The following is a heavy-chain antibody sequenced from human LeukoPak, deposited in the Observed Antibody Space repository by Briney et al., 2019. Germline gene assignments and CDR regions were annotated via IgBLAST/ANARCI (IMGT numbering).Heavy chain of an antibody. CDR2: IYYSGST. D-gene: IGHD3-10*01. CDR1: GGSISSYY. V-gene: IGHV4-59*08. CDR3: ARHKGAYGSGGPPRDFDY. J-gene: IGHJ4*02. Sequence: SETLSLTCTVSGGSISSYYWSWIRQPPGKGLEWIGYIYYSGSTNYNPSLKSRVTISVDTSKNQFSLKLSSVTAADTAVYYCARHKGAYGSGGPPRDFDYWGQGTLVTVSS.